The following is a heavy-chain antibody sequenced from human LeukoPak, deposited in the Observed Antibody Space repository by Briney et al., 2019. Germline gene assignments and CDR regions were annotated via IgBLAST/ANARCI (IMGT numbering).Heavy chain of an antibody. CDR2: INHSGST. V-gene: IGHV4-38-2*02. J-gene: IGHJ1*01. CDR3: ARTSTRVKYFQH. Sequence: SETLSLTCTVSGYSISSGYYWGWIRQPPGKGLEWIGEINHSGSTNYNPSLKSRVTISVDTSKNQFSLKLSSVTAADTAVYYCARTSTRVKYFQHWGQGTLVTVSS. CDR1: GYSISSGYY. D-gene: IGHD2-2*01.